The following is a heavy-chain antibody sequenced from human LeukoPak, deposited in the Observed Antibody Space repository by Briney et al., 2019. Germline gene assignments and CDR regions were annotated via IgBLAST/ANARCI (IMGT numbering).Heavy chain of an antibody. CDR3: AKAEGYYYDSSGHYFDY. CDR1: GFTFSSYA. CDR2: ISGSGGST. Sequence: GGSLRLSCAASGFTFSSYAMSWVRQAPGRGLEWVSAISGSGGSTYYADSVKGRFTISRDNSKNTLYLQMNSLRAEDTAIYYCAKAEGYYYDSSGHYFDYWGQGTLVTVSS. J-gene: IGHJ4*02. V-gene: IGHV3-23*01. D-gene: IGHD3-22*01.